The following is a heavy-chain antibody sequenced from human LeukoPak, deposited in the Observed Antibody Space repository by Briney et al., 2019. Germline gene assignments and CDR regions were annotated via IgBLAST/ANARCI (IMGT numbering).Heavy chain of an antibody. D-gene: IGHD3-16*01. CDR1: GFTFNSFA. J-gene: IGHJ5*01. V-gene: IGHV3-30*02. CDR2: IQSDGSDK. CDR3: VKDLPVLHS. Sequence: GGSLRLSCAASGFTFNSFAMHWVRQAPGKGLEHLAFIQSDGSDKYYADSVRGRFTISRDNSKNTLYLQMNGLRGDDTAVYYGVKDLPVLHSWGQEPWSPSPQ.